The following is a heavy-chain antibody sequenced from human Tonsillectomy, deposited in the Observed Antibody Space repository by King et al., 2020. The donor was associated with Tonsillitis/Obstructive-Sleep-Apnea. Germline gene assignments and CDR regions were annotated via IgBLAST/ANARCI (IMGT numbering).Heavy chain of an antibody. CDR2: INPSGGST. Sequence: QLVQSGAEVKTPGASVKVSCKASGYTFTRYYIHWVRQARGQGLEWMGIINPSGGSTTYAQKFQDRGTMTRATSASTVYLDMSSLRSEDAAVYYCARDDVVGRYIDSWGQGTLVTVSS. V-gene: IGHV1-46*01. CDR3: ARDDVVGRYIDS. CDR1: GYTFTRYY. J-gene: IGHJ4*02. D-gene: IGHD1-14*01.